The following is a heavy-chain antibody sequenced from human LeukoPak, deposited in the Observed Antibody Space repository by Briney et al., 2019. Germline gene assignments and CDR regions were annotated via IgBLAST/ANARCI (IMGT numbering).Heavy chain of an antibody. CDR1: GGSISSGGYY. CDR2: IYHSGST. CDR3: AREGHAVDTAMVDY. Sequence: SQTLSLTCTVSGGSISSGGYYWSWLRQPPGKGLEWIGYIYHSGSTYYNPSLKSRVTISVDRSKNQFSLKLSSVTAADTAVYYCAREGHAVDTAMVDYWGQGTLVTVSS. D-gene: IGHD5-18*01. V-gene: IGHV4-30-2*01. J-gene: IGHJ4*02.